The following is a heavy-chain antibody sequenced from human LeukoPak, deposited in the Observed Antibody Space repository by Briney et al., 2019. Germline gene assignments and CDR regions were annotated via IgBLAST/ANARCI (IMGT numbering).Heavy chain of an antibody. V-gene: IGHV3-7*01. CDR3: ARGQNWNHDF. CDR2: IKDDGKKI. D-gene: IGHD1-14*01. J-gene: IGHJ4*02. Sequence: GGSLRLSCAGSGFTFSNYWMTWVRQAPGKGLEWVANIKDDGKKIYQVDSLKGRFTISRDNAKNSLFLQMNSLRVEDTAIYYCARGQNWNHDFWGQGTLVTVSS. CDR1: GFTFSNYW.